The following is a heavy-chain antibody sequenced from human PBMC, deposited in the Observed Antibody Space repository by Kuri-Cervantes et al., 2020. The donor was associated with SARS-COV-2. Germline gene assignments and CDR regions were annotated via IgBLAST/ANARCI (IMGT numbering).Heavy chain of an antibody. CDR2: IKQDGSEK. Sequence: GGSLRLSCAASGFTFSSYWMSWVRQAPGKGLEWVANIKQDGSEKYYVDSVKGRFTISRDNAKNSLYLQMNSLRAEDTAVYYCARGLGYCSGGSCYSRSSSDYWGQGTLVTVSS. CDR3: ARGLGYCSGGSCYSRSSSDY. V-gene: IGHV3-7*01. J-gene: IGHJ4*02. D-gene: IGHD2-15*01. CDR1: GFTFSSYW.